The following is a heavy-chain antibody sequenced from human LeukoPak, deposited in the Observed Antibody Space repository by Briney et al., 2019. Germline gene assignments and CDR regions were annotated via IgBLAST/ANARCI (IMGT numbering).Heavy chain of an antibody. CDR1: GFTFSTYA. D-gene: IGHD6-13*01. V-gene: IGHV3-23*01. Sequence: PGGSLRLSCAASGFTFSTYAMSWVRQAPGKGLEWVSSISSSGDRTFYADSVKDRFTISRDNSENTLYLQMSRLRAEDTAVYYCARDMDMSSSTMGYWGQGTLVTVSS. CDR2: ISSSGDRT. CDR3: ARDMDMSSSTMGY. J-gene: IGHJ4*02.